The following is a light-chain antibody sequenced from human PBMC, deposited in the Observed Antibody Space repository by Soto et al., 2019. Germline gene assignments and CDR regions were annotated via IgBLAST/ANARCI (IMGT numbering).Light chain of an antibody. J-gene: IGLJ1*01. V-gene: IGLV2-14*01. CDR1: SSDLAIYNY. CDR3: SSYTDSSNYV. Sequence: QSVLTQPASVSGSPGQSITISCTGTSSDLAIYNYVSWYQQQPGKAPKLMIYQVTNRPSGVSNRFSGSRSGNPASLTISGLQAEDEADYYCSSYTDSSNYVFGTGTKLTVL. CDR2: QVT.